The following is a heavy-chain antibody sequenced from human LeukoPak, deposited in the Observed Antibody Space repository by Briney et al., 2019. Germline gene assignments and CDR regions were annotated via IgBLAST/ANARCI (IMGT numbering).Heavy chain of an antibody. CDR1: GGSFSGYY. D-gene: IGHD1-26*01. J-gene: IGHJ3*02. V-gene: IGHV4-34*01. CDR3: ARVRATRLRIAFDI. CDR2: INHSGST. Sequence: SETLSLTCAVYGGSFSGYYWSWIRQPPGKGVEWIGEINHSGSTNYNPSLKSRVTISVDTSKNQFSLKLSSVTAADTAVYYCARVRATRLRIAFDIWGQGTMVTVSS.